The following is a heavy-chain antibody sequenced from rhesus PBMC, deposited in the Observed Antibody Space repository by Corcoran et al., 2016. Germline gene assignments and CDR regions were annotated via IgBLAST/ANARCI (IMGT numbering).Heavy chain of an antibody. CDR2: SIPLIGIT. CDR1: GFTFGSYA. Sequence: QVQLVQSGAEVKKPVASVKVSCKASGFTFGSYAISWVRQDPGQGIEWMGVSIPLIGITNNEEKFQGRVTITADTYTSTAYMELVSLRSEDTAVYYCARGLTSGYYGLDSWGQGVVVTVSS. V-gene: IGHV1-198*02. J-gene: IGHJ6*01. D-gene: IGHD4-11*01. CDR3: ARGLTSGYYGLDS.